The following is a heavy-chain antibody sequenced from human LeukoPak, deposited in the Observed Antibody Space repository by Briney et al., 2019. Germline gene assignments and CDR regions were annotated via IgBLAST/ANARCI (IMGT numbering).Heavy chain of an antibody. J-gene: IGHJ4*02. Sequence: SETLSLIRTVSGYSISSGYYWGGIRQPPGKGLEWIGSLYHSGSTYYNPSLKSRVTISVDTSKNQFSLKLSSVTAADTAVYYCARAYCSGGSCYLDYWGQGTLVTVSS. CDR3: ARAYCSGGSCYLDY. V-gene: IGHV4-38-2*02. D-gene: IGHD2-15*01. CDR2: LYHSGST. CDR1: GYSISSGYY.